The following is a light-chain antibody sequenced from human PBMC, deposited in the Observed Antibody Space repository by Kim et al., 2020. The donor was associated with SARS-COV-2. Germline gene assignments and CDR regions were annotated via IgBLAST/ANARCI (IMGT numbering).Light chain of an antibody. J-gene: IGLJ3*02. CDR3: SAWDSSLNAWV. Sequence: QTAPLTCTGNNNKVGNQGAAWLQQHQGHPPKLLSYRNNNRPSGISERFSASRSGDTASLTITGLQPEDETDYYCSAWDSSLNAWVFGGGTQLTVL. V-gene: IGLV10-54*04. CDR2: RNN. CDR1: NNKVGNQG.